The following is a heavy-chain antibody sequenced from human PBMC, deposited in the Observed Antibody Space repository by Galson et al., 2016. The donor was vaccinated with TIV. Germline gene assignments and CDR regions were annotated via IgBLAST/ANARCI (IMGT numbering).Heavy chain of an antibody. CDR1: GFTFSSWP. Sequence: SLRLSCAASGFTFSSWPMSWVRRAPGKGLEWVSAISASGGNTFYADSVKGRFTISRDNSKKTLYLQMDSLRAEDKAVYYCAKSFQYFYDNSGYFPYGFHIWGRGTMVTVSS. J-gene: IGHJ3*02. CDR3: AKSFQYFYDNSGYFPYGFHI. CDR2: ISASGGNT. D-gene: IGHD3-22*01. V-gene: IGHV3-23*01.